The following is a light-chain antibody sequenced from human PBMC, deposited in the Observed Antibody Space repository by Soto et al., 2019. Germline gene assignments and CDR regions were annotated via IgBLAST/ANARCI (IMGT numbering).Light chain of an antibody. Sequence: AIQMTQSPSSLSASVGDRVAISCRASQDIRNTLAWYQQKPGEAPKLLIFAASNLQSGVPSRFSGSGSVTDFTLAIKGLQTEDFANYSCLQYHNFSWTFGQGTKVDIK. CDR2: AAS. V-gene: IGKV1-6*01. CDR3: LQYHNFSWT. J-gene: IGKJ1*01. CDR1: QDIRNT.